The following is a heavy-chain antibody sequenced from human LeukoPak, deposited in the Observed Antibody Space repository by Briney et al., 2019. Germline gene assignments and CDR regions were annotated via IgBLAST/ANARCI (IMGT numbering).Heavy chain of an antibody. CDR1: GFTFSTYA. V-gene: IGHV3-23*01. CDR3: ARDIRGYSYGADY. Sequence: GGSLRLSCAASGFTFSTYAMSWARQAPGKGLEWVSVISGSGGSTNYADSVKGRFTISRDNSKNTLFLQMSSLRAEDTAVYYCARDIRGYSYGADYWGQGTLVTVSS. D-gene: IGHD5-18*01. CDR2: ISGSGGST. J-gene: IGHJ4*02.